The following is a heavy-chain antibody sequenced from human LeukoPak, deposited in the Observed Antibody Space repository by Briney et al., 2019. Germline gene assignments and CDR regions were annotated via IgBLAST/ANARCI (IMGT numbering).Heavy chain of an antibody. J-gene: IGHJ4*02. CDR3: ARRCSSTSCYWFDY. D-gene: IGHD2-2*01. CDR2: IYYSGST. CDR1: GGSISSSSYY. V-gene: IGHV4-39*01. Sequence: SVTLSLTCTVSGGSISSSSYYWGWIRQPPGKGLEWIGSIYYSGSTYYNPSLKSRVTISVDTSKNQFSLKLSSVTAADTAVYYCARRCSSTSCYWFDYWGQGTLVTVSS.